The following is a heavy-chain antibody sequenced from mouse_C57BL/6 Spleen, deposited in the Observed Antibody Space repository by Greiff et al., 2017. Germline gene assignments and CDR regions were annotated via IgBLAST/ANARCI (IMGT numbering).Heavy chain of an antibody. CDR2: IHPNSGST. D-gene: IGHD1-1*01. J-gene: IGHJ4*01. CDR3: ASQVDYYGSSRYYYAMDY. V-gene: IGHV1-64*01. CDR1: GYTFTSYW. Sequence: QVQLQQPGAELVEPGASVKLSCKASGYTFTSYWMHWVKQRPGQGLEWIGMIHPNSGSTNYNEKFKSKATLTVDKSSSTAYMQLSSLTSEDSAVYYCASQVDYYGSSRYYYAMDYWGQGTSVTVSS.